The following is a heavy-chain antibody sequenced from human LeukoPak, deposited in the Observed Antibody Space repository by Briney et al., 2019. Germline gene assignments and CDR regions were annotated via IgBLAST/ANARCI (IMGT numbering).Heavy chain of an antibody. CDR3: AKPFYSGYDSHFDY. CDR2: ISGSGDGT. V-gene: IGHV3-23*01. J-gene: IGHJ4*02. Sequence: PGGSLRLSCAASGFTFSNYAMSWVRQAPGKGLEWVSAISGSGDGTYSADSVKGRITISRDNSKNTLYLQMNSLRAEDTAVYYCAKPFYSGYDSHFDYWGQGTLVTVSS. CDR1: GFTFSNYA. D-gene: IGHD5-12*01.